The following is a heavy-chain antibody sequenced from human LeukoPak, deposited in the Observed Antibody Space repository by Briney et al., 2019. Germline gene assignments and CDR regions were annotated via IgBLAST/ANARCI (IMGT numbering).Heavy chain of an antibody. CDR2: INPSGGST. CDR1: GYTFTSYY. J-gene: IGHJ4*02. Sequence: ASVKVSCKASGYTFTSYYMHWVRQALGQGLEWMGKINPSGGSTSYAQKFQGRVTMTRDMSTSTVYMELSSLRSEDTAVYYCAREYDSSGYYDGDDYWGQGTLVTVSS. V-gene: IGHV1-46*01. D-gene: IGHD3-22*01. CDR3: AREYDSSGYYDGDDY.